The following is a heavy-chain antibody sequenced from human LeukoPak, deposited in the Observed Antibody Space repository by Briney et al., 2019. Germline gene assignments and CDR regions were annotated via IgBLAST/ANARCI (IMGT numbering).Heavy chain of an antibody. D-gene: IGHD5-24*01. V-gene: IGHV1-18*01. Sequence: ASVKVSCKASGYTFTSYGISWVQQAPGQGLEWMGWISAYNGNTNYAQKLQGRVTMTTDTSTSTAYMELRSLRSDDTAVYYCARATHDIQLMYGMDVWGQGTTVTVSS. CDR1: GYTFTSYG. J-gene: IGHJ6*02. CDR2: ISAYNGNT. CDR3: ARATHDIQLMYGMDV.